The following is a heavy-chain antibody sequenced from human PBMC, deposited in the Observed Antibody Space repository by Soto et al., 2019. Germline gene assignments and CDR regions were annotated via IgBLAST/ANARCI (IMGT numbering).Heavy chain of an antibody. CDR3: ARSRNHWFDP. CDR2: IYYSGST. D-gene: IGHD1-1*01. Sequence: SETLSLTCTVSGGSISSGGYYWSWIRQHPGKGLEWIGYIYYSGSTYYNPSLKSRVTISVDTSKNQFSLKLSSVTAADTAVYYCARSRNHWFDPWSQGTLVTVSS. J-gene: IGHJ5*02. CDR1: GGSISSGGYY. V-gene: IGHV4-31*03.